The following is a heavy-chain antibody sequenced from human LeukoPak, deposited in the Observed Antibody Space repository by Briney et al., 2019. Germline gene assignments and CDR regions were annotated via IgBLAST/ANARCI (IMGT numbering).Heavy chain of an antibody. CDR3: AKGLTNLGDD. D-gene: IGHD3-9*01. V-gene: IGHV3-23*01. Sequence: PGGSLRLSCAASGFTFSTYAMSWVRQAPGKGLEWVSGLSGSGSSAYYADSVKGRFTISRDNSKNTLYLQMNSLRPEDTAVYYCAKGLTNLGDDWGQGTLVTVPS. CDR2: LSGSGSSA. CDR1: GFTFSTYA. J-gene: IGHJ4*02.